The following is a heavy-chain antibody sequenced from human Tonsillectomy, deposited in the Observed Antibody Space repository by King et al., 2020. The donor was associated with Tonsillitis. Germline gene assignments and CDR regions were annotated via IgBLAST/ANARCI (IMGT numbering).Heavy chain of an antibody. CDR3: AKVFDYYDSSGYYPPFDY. V-gene: IGHV3-23*04. Sequence: VQLVESGGGLVQPGGSLRLSCAASGFTFSSYAMSWVRQAPGKGLEWVSAISGSGGSTYYADSVKGRFTISRDNSKNTLYLQMNSLRAEDTAVYYCAKVFDYYDSSGYYPPFDYWGQGTLVTVSS. CDR2: ISGSGGST. J-gene: IGHJ4*02. D-gene: IGHD3-22*01. CDR1: GFTFSSYA.